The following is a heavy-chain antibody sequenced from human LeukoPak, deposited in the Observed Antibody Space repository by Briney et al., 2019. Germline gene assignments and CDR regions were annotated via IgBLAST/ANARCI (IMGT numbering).Heavy chain of an antibody. V-gene: IGHV3-9*03. CDR3: ARDPVTSGPGYFDY. CDR2: ISWNSGSI. CDR1: GFTFDDYA. Sequence: GRSLRLSCAASGFTFDDYAMHWVRQAPGKGLEWVSGISWNSGSIGYADSVRGRFTISRDNAKNSLYLQMNSLRAEDMALYYCARDPVTSGPGYFDYWGQGILVTVSS. J-gene: IGHJ4*02. D-gene: IGHD1-26*01.